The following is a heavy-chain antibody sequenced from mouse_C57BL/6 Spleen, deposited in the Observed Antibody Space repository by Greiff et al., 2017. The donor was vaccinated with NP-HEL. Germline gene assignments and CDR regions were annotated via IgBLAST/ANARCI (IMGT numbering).Heavy chain of an antibody. CDR1: GYTFTSYW. CDR3: ARDWDY. Sequence: QVQLQQPGAELVKPGASVKMSCKASGYTFTSYWITWVKQRPGQGLEWIGDIYPGSGSTNYNEKFKSKATLTVGTSSSTAYMQLSSLTSEDSAVYYCARDWDYWGQGTTLTVSS. CDR2: IYPGSGST. V-gene: IGHV1-55*01. J-gene: IGHJ2*01. D-gene: IGHD4-1*01.